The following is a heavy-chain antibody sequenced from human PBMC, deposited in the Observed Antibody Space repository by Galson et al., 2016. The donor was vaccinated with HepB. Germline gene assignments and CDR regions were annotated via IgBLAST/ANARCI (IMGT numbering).Heavy chain of an antibody. CDR2: VSGSGGST. V-gene: IGHV3-23*01. D-gene: IGHD1-20*01. CDR3: AKAGYNSHERNNWFDS. CDR1: GFTFTSYA. J-gene: IGHJ5*01. Sequence: SLRLSCAASGFTFTSYAMSWVRQAPGKGLERLSSVSGSGGSTCYADSVRGRFIISRDSSENTLYLQMNTLRGDDTALYYCAKAGYNSHERNNWFDSWGQGTLVTVSS.